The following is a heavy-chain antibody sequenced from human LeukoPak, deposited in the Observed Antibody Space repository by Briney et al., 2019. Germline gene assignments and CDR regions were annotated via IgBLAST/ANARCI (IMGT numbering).Heavy chain of an antibody. Sequence: KPSETLSLTCTVSGGSISSSKYYWGWIRQPPGKGLEWIGTIFNSGSTHYNPSLKSRVTISVDTSKNQFSLKLSSVTAADTAVYYCARVCDHAYYFDYWGQGTLVTVSS. J-gene: IGHJ4*02. CDR3: ARVCDHAYYFDY. CDR1: GGSISSSKYY. D-gene: IGHD2-2*01. V-gene: IGHV4-39*07. CDR2: IFNSGST.